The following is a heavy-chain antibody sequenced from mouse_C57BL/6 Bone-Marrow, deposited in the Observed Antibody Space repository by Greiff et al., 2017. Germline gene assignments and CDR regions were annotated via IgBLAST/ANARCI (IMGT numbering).Heavy chain of an antibody. J-gene: IGHJ3*01. CDR1: GYTFTSYW. Sequence: VQLQQPGAELVKPGASVKLSCKASGYTFTSYWMHWVKQRPGQGLEWIGMLHPNRGSTNYNEKFKSKATLTVDKSSSTAYMQLSSLTFEDSAVYYCERSLYYYGSPFAYWGQGTLVTVSA. CDR3: ERSLYYYGSPFAY. D-gene: IGHD1-1*01. V-gene: IGHV1-64*01. CDR2: LHPNRGST.